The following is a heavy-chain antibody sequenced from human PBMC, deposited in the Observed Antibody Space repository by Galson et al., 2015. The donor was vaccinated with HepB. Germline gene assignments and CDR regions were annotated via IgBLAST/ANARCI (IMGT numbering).Heavy chain of an antibody. D-gene: IGHD3-3*01. Sequence: SLRLSCAASGFTFSSYGMHWVRQAPGKGLEWVAVISYDGSNKYYADSVKGRFTISRDNSKNTLYLQMNSLRAEDTAVYYCAKDSTIFGVVIIAYYFDYWGQGTLVTVSS. V-gene: IGHV3-30*18. CDR3: AKDSTIFGVVIIAYYFDY. CDR2: ISYDGSNK. CDR1: GFTFSSYG. J-gene: IGHJ4*02.